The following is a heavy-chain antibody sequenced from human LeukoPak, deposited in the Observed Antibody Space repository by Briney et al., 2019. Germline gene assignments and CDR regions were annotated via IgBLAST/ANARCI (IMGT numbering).Heavy chain of an antibody. V-gene: IGHV4-39*07. D-gene: IGHD6-13*01. J-gene: IGHJ4*02. CDR3: AREGGSSWYPNVYFDY. CDR1: GGSISSSSYY. CDR2: IYYSGST. Sequence: SETLSLTCTVSGGSISSSSYYWGWIRQPPGKGLEWIGSIYYSGSTYYNPSLKSRVTISVDTSKNQFSLKLSSVTAADTAVYYCAREGGSSWYPNVYFDYWGQGTLVTVSS.